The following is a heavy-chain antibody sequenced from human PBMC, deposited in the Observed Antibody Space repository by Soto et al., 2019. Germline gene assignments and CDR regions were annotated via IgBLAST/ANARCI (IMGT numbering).Heavy chain of an antibody. V-gene: IGHV4-59*02. CDR3: ASSPPAMVAPDI. J-gene: IGHJ4*02. CDR2: VYYSGST. CDR1: GGSVSSYS. D-gene: IGHD5-18*01. Sequence: SETLSLTCTVSGGSVSSYSWTWVRQPPGKGLEWIGYVYYSGSTHYNPSLKSRVTISLDTSKNQFSLKLTSVTAADTAMYFCASSPPAMVAPDIWGQGTLVTVSS.